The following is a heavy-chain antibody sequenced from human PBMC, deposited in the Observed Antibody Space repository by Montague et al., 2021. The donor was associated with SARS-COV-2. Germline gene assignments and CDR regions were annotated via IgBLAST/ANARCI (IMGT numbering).Heavy chain of an antibody. V-gene: IGHV3-20*04. Sequence: SLRLSCAASGFTFDDYGMSWVRQAPGKGLEWVAAINFNGGSTGYADSLKGRFTISRDSAKSSLYLQMTSLRVEDTALYYCARGSFGVYHFWGQGTLVIVSS. CDR3: ARGSFGVYHF. D-gene: IGHD3-10*01. CDR2: INFNGGST. CDR1: GFTFDDYG. J-gene: IGHJ4*02.